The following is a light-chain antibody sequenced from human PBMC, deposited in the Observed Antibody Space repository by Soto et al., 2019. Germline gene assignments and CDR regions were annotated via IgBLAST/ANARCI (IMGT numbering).Light chain of an antibody. Sequence: QSVLTQPPSVSAAPGQRVTISCSGSNSNIGKYYVSWYQQVPGTAPRLLIYDNNQRPSGIPDRFSGSKSGTSATLGIAGLQTGDEADYYCATWDGDLNPGGVFGTGTKLTVL. CDR2: DNN. CDR3: ATWDGDLNPGGV. V-gene: IGLV1-51*01. J-gene: IGLJ1*01. CDR1: NSNIGKYY.